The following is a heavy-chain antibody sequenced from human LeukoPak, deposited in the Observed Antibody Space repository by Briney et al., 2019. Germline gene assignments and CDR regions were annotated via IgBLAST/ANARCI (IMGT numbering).Heavy chain of an antibody. CDR2: ISGSGGST. V-gene: IGHV3-23*01. CDR3: AKKAGYDSMSIDY. Sequence: GASLRLSCAASGFTFSSYAMSWVRQAPGKGLEWVSAISGSGGSTYYADSVKGRFTISRDNSKNTLYLQMNSLRAEDTAVYYRAKKAGYDSMSIDYWGQGTLVTVSS. CDR1: GFTFSSYA. D-gene: IGHD3-22*01. J-gene: IGHJ4*02.